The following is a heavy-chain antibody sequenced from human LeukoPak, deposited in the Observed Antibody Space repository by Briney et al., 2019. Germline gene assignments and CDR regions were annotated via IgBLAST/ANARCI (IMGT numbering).Heavy chain of an antibody. CDR3: AKFSGLRFLEWLSPDAFDI. J-gene: IGHJ3*02. Sequence: GGSLRLSCAASGFTFSSYAMSWVRQAPGKGLEWVSAISGSGGSTYYADSVKGRFTISRDNSKNTLYLQMNSLRAEDTAVYYCAKFSGLRFLEWLSPDAFDIWGQGTMVPSLQ. CDR2: ISGSGGST. CDR1: GFTFSSYA. V-gene: IGHV3-23*01. D-gene: IGHD3-3*01.